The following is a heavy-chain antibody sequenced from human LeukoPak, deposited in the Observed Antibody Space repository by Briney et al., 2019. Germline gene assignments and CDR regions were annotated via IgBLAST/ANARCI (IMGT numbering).Heavy chain of an antibody. V-gene: IGHV5-51*01. CDR3: ARYHDSSGYPDYFDY. CDR2: IYPGDSDT. J-gene: IGHJ4*02. Sequence: GESLKISCKGSGYRFTSYCIGWVRPMPGKGLEWMGIIYPGDSDTRYSPSFQGQVTISADKSISTAYLQWSSLKASDTAMYYCARYHDSSGYPDYFDYWGQGTLVTVSS. CDR1: GYRFTSYC. D-gene: IGHD3-22*01.